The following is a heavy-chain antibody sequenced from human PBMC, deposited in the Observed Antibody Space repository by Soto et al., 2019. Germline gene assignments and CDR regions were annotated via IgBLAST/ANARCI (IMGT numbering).Heavy chain of an antibody. J-gene: IGHJ4*02. V-gene: IGHV1-69*02. CDR1: GGTFSSYT. CDR3: ASLYCSSTSCLDY. CDR2: IIPILGIA. Sequence: QVQLVQSGAEVKKPGSSVKVSCKASGGTFSSYTISWVRQAPGQGLEWMGRIIPILGIANYAQKFQGRVTITADKSTSTAYRELSSLRSEDTAVYYCASLYCSSTSCLDYWGQGTLVTVSS. D-gene: IGHD2-2*01.